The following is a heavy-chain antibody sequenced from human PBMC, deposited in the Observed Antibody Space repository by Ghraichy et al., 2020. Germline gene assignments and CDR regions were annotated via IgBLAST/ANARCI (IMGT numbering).Heavy chain of an antibody. J-gene: IGHJ4*02. D-gene: IGHD3-3*01. Sequence: GGSLRLSCAASGFTFSSYAMSWVRQAPGKGLEWVSAISGSGGSTYYADSVKGRFTISRDNSKNTLYLQMNSLRAEDTAVYYCATNSYDFWSGYYGTGGNFDYWGQGTLVTVSS. CDR2: ISGSGGST. CDR1: GFTFSSYA. V-gene: IGHV3-23*01. CDR3: ATNSYDFWSGYYGTGGNFDY.